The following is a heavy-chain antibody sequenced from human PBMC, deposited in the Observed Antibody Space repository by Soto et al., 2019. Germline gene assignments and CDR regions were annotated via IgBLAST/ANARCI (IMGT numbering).Heavy chain of an antibody. V-gene: IGHV3-72*01. CDR2: IRDKANSYTT. CDR1: GFTFSDHY. Sequence: LRLSCAASGFTFSDHYMDWVRQAPGKVLEWIGRIRDKANSYTTEYAASVKGRFSVSRDDSESSLYLQMNSLKTDDTATYYCARGSSSSRSFYYYGLDVWGQGTRVTVSS. CDR3: ARGSSSSRSFYYYGLDV. J-gene: IGHJ6*02. D-gene: IGHD6-6*01.